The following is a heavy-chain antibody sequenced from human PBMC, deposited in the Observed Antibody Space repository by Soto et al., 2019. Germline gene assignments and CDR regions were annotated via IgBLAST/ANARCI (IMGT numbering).Heavy chain of an antibody. CDR3: AKDREDHNSVWDPFDV. CDR1: GFIFSDYA. J-gene: IGHJ3*01. Sequence: EVQLLESGGGLVQPGGSLRLSCAASGFIFSDYAMSWVRQAPGKGLEWVSSIGGGGADTFSPDSVKGRFSISRDNSKKTLYLQMNNMRAEDTALYFCAKDREDHNSVWDPFDVWGQGTVVTVSS. CDR2: IGGGGADT. D-gene: IGHD1-20*01. V-gene: IGHV3-23*01.